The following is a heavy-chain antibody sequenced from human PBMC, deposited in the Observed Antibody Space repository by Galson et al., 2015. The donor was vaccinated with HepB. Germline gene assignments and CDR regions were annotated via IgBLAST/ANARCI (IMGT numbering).Heavy chain of an antibody. CDR2: INSDGSST. V-gene: IGHV3-74*01. Sequence: SLRLSCAASGFTFSSYWMHWVRQAPGKGLVWVSRINSDGSSTSYADSVKGRFTISRDNAKNTLYLQMNSLRAEDTAVYYCARVGDGYSYGTVPYVWGQGTTVTVSS. CDR3: ARVGDGYSYGTVPYV. CDR1: GFTFSSYW. D-gene: IGHD5-18*01. J-gene: IGHJ6*02.